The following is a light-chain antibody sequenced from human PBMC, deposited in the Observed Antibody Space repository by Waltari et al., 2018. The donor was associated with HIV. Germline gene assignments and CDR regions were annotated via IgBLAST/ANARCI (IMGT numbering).Light chain of an antibody. J-gene: IGLJ3*02. Sequence: QSVLGQESSASGTAGQRVVISCSGTSANIGKNYVYWYQQFAGATPRLIIYNNGLRPSGVPDRFSGSKSGVSASLVISGLQSGDEATYYCATWDANQWVFGGGTKVSVL. CDR3: ATWDANQWV. V-gene: IGLV1-47*02. CDR1: SANIGKNY. CDR2: NNG.